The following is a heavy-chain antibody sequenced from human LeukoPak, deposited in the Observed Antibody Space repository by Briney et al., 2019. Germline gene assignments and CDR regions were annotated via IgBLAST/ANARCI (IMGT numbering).Heavy chain of an antibody. CDR1: GFTFSSYV. D-gene: IGHD3-22*01. V-gene: IGHV3-23*01. CDR2: ISGSGGST. Sequence: PGGSLRLSCAASGFTFSSYVITWVRQAPGKGLEWVSAISGSGGSTYYADSVKGRFTISRDNSKNTLYLQMNSLRAEDTAVYYCAKGLANFDYDGLGGFDYWGQGTLVTVSS. CDR3: AKGLANFDYDGLGGFDY. J-gene: IGHJ4*02.